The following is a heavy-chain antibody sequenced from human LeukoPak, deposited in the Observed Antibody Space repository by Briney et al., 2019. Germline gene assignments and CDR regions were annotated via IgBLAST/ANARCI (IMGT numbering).Heavy chain of an antibody. J-gene: IGHJ5*02. D-gene: IGHD6-13*01. Sequence: ASVKVSCKASGYTFTGYYMHWVRQAPGQGLEWMGWINPNSGGTNYAQKFQGRVTMTRDTSISTAYMELSRLRSDDTAVYYCARLIIAAAGTGWFDPWGQGTLVTVSS. CDR2: INPNSGGT. V-gene: IGHV1-2*02. CDR1: GYTFTGYY. CDR3: ARLIIAAAGTGWFDP.